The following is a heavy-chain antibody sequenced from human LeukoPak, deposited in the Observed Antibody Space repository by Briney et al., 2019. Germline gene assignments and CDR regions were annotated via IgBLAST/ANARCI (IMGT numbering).Heavy chain of an antibody. Sequence: GSTVKISCKDSGYTFTHYYMHWVQQAPVKGLECMGLVDPEDGETIYAEKFQGTVTITADTSTDTAYMELSSLRSEDTAVYYCATGPDYDFWSGPTQIDYWGQGSLVTVSS. CDR1: GYTFTHYY. D-gene: IGHD3-3*01. CDR2: VDPEDGET. CDR3: ATGPDYDFWSGPTQIDY. J-gene: IGHJ4*02. V-gene: IGHV1-69-2*01.